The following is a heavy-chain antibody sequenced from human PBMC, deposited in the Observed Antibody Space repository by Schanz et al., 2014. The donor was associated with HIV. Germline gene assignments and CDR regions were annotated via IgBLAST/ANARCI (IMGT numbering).Heavy chain of an antibody. D-gene: IGHD3-22*01. V-gene: IGHV3-23*04. CDR1: GFTLSSYW. J-gene: IGHJ4*02. Sequence: EEQLVESGGGLVQPGGSLRLSCAASGFTLSSYWMSWVRQAPGKGLEWVSSISESGSRSYYADSVNGRFTISRDNSKNTLYLQMTTLRTEDTAVYYCAKPEYDSSGNSQSHFDYWGQGTLVTVSS. CDR3: AKPEYDSSGNSQSHFDY. CDR2: ISESGSRS.